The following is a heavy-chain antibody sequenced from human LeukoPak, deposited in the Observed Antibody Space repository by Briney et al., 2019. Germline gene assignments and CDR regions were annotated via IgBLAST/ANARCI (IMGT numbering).Heavy chain of an antibody. V-gene: IGHV3-23*01. J-gene: IGHJ4*02. CDR2: ISGSGGST. Sequence: GGSLRLSCAASGFSITSYAMSWVRQAPGKGLEWVSAISGSGGSTYYADSVKGRFTISRDNSKTTLYLQMNSLRAEDTAVYYCAKGTAGYCSSTSCYRLDYWGQGTLVTVSS. CDR1: GFSITSYA. D-gene: IGHD2-2*02. CDR3: AKGTAGYCSSTSCYRLDY.